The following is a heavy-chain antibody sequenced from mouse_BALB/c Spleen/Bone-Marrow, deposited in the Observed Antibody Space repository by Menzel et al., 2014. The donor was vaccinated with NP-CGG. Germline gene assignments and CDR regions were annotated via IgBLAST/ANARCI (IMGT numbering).Heavy chain of an antibody. V-gene: IGHV1S137*01. Sequence: QVQLQQSGAELVRPGVSVKISCKGSGYTFTDYAMHWVKQSHAKSLEWIGVIGTYYGDATYNQKFKTKATMTVDKSSSTAYMERARLTSEDSALYYCAREGPWFAFWGQGTLVTVSA. CDR2: IGTYYGDA. CDR1: GYTFTDYA. J-gene: IGHJ3*01. CDR3: AREGPWFAF.